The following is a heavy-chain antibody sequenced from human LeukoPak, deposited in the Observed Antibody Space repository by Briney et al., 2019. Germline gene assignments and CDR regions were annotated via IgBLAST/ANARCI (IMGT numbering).Heavy chain of an antibody. CDR2: VFYNGNT. J-gene: IGHJ6*03. V-gene: IGHV4-59*02. Sequence: SETLSLTCTVSGVSVTGYYWSWLRQPPGKGLEWIGYVFYNGNTDYNPSLKSRVTTSMDTAKNRFSLRLNSVTTADTAVYYCARAAEDGYSSGWYGDYYYYMDVWGKGTTVTISS. D-gene: IGHD6-19*01. CDR3: ARAAEDGYSSGWYGDYYYYMDV. CDR1: GVSVTGYY.